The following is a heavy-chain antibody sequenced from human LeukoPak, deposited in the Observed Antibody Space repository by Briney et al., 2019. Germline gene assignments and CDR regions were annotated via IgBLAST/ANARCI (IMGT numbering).Heavy chain of an antibody. Sequence: ASVKVSCKTSGGTFSRYVISWVRQAPGQGLEWMGSIVPVFKTPTYAQKFQGRVTFSTDESTSTAYVGVSSLRSEDTAFYYCARGGGRFDDWGQGTLVTVSS. V-gene: IGHV1-69*05. J-gene: IGHJ4*02. CDR3: ARGGGRFDD. CDR1: GGTFSRYV. D-gene: IGHD2-15*01. CDR2: IVPVFKTP.